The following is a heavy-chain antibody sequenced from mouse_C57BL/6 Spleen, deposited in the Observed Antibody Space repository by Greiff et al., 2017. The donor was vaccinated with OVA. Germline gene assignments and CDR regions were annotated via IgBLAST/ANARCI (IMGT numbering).Heavy chain of an antibody. D-gene: IGHD1-1*01. CDR1: GFSLTSYG. Sequence: QVQLKESGPGLVQPSQSLSITCTVSGFSLTSYGVHWVRQSPGKGLEWLGVIWRGGSTDYNAAFMSRLSITKDNSKSQVFFKMNSLQADDTAIYDCAKNGDYGSSPWYFDGWGTGTTVTVSS. CDR3: AKNGDYGSSPWYFDG. CDR2: IWRGGST. J-gene: IGHJ1*03. V-gene: IGHV2-5*01.